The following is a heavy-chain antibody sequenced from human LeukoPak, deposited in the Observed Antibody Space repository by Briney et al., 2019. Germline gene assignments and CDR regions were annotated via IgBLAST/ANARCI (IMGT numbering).Heavy chain of an antibody. Sequence: GASVKVSCKASGYTFTNYGMTWVRQAPGQGLEWMGWISAYNDNTNYAQKLQGRVTMTTDTSTSTAYMELRSLRSDDTAVYYCARDGAGGTAYFDLWGRGTLVTVSS. V-gene: IGHV1-18*01. J-gene: IGHJ2*01. D-gene: IGHD4/OR15-4a*01. CDR2: ISAYNDNT. CDR3: ARDGAGGTAYFDL. CDR1: GYTFTNYG.